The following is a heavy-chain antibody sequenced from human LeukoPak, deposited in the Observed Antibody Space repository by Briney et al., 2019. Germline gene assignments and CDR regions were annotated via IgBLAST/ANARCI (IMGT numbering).Heavy chain of an antibody. CDR1: GGTFSSYA. J-gene: IGHJ6*02. CDR2: IIPIFGTA. V-gene: IGHV1-69*13. CDR3: ARYCTNGVCPWCGMDV. D-gene: IGHD2-8*01. Sequence: GASVKVSCKASGGTFSSYAISWVRQAPGQGLEWMGGIIPIFGTANYAQKFQGRVTITADESTSTAYMELSSLRSEDTAVYYCARYCTNGVCPWCGMDVWGQGTTVTVSS.